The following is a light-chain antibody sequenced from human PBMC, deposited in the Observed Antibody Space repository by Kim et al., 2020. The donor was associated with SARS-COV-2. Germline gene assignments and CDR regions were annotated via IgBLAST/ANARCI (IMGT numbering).Light chain of an antibody. CDR3: LQHHSYPVT. CDR1: QGIGNY. CDR2: AAS. Sequence: ASVGDRVTITCRTSQGIGNYFAWFQQKPGKVPKRLIYAASSLQSGVPSRFSGSGFGTEFTLTINSLQPEDSATYYCLQHHSYPVTFGQGTKVDIK. V-gene: IGKV1-17*03. J-gene: IGKJ1*01.